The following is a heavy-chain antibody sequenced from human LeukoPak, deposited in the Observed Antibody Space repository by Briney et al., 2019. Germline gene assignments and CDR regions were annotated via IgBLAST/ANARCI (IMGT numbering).Heavy chain of an antibody. V-gene: IGHV3-30*18. D-gene: IGHD3-3*01. CDR1: GFPFSSYG. CDR2: ISYDGSNK. CDR3: AKDLPATWDFWSAGDAFDI. J-gene: IGHJ3*02. Sequence: PGGSLRLSCAASGFPFSSYGMHWVRQAPGKGLEWVAVISYDGSNKYYADSVKGRFTISRDNSKNTLYLQMNSLRAEDTAVYYCAKDLPATWDFWSAGDAFDIWGQGTMATVSS.